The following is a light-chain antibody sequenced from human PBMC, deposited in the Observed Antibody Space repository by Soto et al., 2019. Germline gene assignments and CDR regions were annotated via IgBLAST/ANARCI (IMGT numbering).Light chain of an antibody. CDR1: QSLFDSSTNKNY. Sequence: DIVMTQSPDSLAVSLGERATVNCNSSQSLFDSSTNKNYLDWYQQKPGQPPILLIYWASARESGVPDRFSGSGSGTHFTLTINTLQSEDVAVYYCQQYYSPLWTFGQGSKVEVK. CDR2: WAS. J-gene: IGKJ1*01. CDR3: QQYYSPLWT. V-gene: IGKV4-1*01.